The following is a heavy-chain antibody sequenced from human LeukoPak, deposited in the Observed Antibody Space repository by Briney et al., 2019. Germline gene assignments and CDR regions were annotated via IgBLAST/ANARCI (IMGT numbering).Heavy chain of an antibody. V-gene: IGHV3-30*04. Sequence: GGSLRLSCAASGFTFSSYAMHWVRQAPGKGLEWVAVISYDGSNKYYADSVKGRFTISRDNSKNTLYLQMNSLRAEDTAVYYCARARLGELSYSDYWGQGTLVTASS. CDR3: ARARLGELSYSDY. J-gene: IGHJ4*02. CDR1: GFTFSSYA. D-gene: IGHD3-16*02. CDR2: ISYDGSNK.